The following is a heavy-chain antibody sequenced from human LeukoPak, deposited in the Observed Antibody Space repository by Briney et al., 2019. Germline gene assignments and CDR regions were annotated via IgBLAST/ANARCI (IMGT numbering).Heavy chain of an antibody. CDR3: AGTLWVQLSYFES. Sequence: PGGSLRLSCAASGFTVSTYTMNWVRQAPGKGLEWVSSMSSSGTYTYYADSVKGRFTISRDNAKNSLYLQMNSLRAEDTAVYYCAGTLWVQLSYFESWGQGTLVTVSS. CDR2: MSSSGTYT. D-gene: IGHD1-1*01. J-gene: IGHJ4*02. CDR1: GFTVSTYT. V-gene: IGHV3-21*01.